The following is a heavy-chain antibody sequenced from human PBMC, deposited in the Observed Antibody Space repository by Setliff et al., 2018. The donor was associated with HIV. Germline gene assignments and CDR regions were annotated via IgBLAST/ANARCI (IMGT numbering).Heavy chain of an antibody. CDR3: ARHGDDMGADYFDL. J-gene: IGHJ4*02. CDR1: GGSISSYY. Sequence: SETLSLTCTVSGGSISSYYGSWIRRPPGGGLEWIGYTYHTGTTDYSPALKSRVTIFVDMSKNQFSLKVASVTAADTAMYYCARHGDDMGADYFDLWGLGILVTVSS. V-gene: IGHV4-59*08. D-gene: IGHD1-1*01. CDR2: TYHTGTT.